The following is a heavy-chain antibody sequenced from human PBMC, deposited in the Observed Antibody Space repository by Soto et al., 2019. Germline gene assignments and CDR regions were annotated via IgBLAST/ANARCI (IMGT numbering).Heavy chain of an antibody. CDR1: GGSISSGDYY. D-gene: IGHD6-6*01. J-gene: IGHJ6*02. CDR3: ARDTSSSHPGDSYYYYGMDV. V-gene: IGHV4-30-4*01. CDR2: IYYSGST. Sequence: QVQLQESGPGLVKPSQTPSLTCTVSGGSISSGDYYWSWIRQPPGKGLEWIGYIYYSGSTYYNPSLQSRVTISVDTSKNQFSLKLSSVTAADTAVYYCARDTSSSHPGDSYYYYGMDVWGQGTTVTVSS.